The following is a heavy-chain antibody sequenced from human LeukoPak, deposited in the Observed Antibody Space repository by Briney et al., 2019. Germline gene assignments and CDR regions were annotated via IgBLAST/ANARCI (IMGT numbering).Heavy chain of an antibody. CDR2: IYYSGST. J-gene: IGHJ1*01. CDR1: GASISSSSYY. CDR3: ATGGWLESD. D-gene: IGHD3-22*01. V-gene: IGHV4-39*01. Sequence: SETLSLTCTGSGASISSSSYYWGWIRQPPGKGLEWIGSIYYSGSTYYNPSLKSRVTISEDTSKNQFSLKLSSVTAADTAVYYCATGGWLESDWGQGTLVTVSS.